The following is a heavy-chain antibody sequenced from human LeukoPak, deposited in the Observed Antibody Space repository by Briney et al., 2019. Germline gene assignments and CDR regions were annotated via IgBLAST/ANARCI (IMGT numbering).Heavy chain of an antibody. CDR3: ARHRGLYVDTAMVIHYFDY. V-gene: IGHV4-39*01. J-gene: IGHJ4*02. D-gene: IGHD5-18*01. CDR2: IYYSGNT. CDR1: GGSISSSSYY. Sequence: SETLSLTCSVSGGSISSSSYYWGWIRQPPGKGLEWIGSIYYSGNTYYNASLKSQVSISIDTSKNQFSLRLTSVTAADTAVYYCARHRGLYVDTAMVIHYFDYWGQGTLVTVSS.